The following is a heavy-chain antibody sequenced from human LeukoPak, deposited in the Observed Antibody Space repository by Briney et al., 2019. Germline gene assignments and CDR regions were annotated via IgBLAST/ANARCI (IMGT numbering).Heavy chain of an antibody. V-gene: IGHV5-51*01. D-gene: IGHD3-22*01. CDR2: IYPGDYDT. CDR3: ARLRGDSSGYYYRGAFDI. J-gene: IGHJ3*02. Sequence: GESLKISRMGSGYTLTNYWIGWVRQMPGKGLEWRGIIYPGDYDTRYSPSFQGQVTMSADKSVSTAYLQWSSLKASDTAMYYCARLRGDSSGYYYRGAFDIWGQGTMVTVSS. CDR1: GYTLTNYW.